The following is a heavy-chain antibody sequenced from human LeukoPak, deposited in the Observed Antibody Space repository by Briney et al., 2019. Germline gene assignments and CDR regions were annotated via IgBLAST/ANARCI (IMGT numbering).Heavy chain of an antibody. J-gene: IGHJ4*02. V-gene: IGHV3-53*01. CDR1: GFTVNSNY. CDR3: AKDGGLWVSAHWGDS. CDR2: IYSGGTT. Sequence: GGSLRLSCAASGFTVNSNYWSWVRQAPGKGLEWVSVIYSGGTTYYADSVKGRFTFSRDNSKNTLYLQMNSLRAEDTAVYYCAKDGGLWVSAHWGDSWGRGTLVTVSS. D-gene: IGHD7-27*01.